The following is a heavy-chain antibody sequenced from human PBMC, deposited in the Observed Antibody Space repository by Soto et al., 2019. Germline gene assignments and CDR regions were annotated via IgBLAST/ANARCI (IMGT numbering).Heavy chain of an antibody. CDR3: ARGGGYDPFDY. Sequence: SETLSLTCTVSGASISYGGFSWSWIRQSPGKGLEWIGYISHLESTYFHPSFKSRLTMSIDRTRNQFSLKLSSVTAADMAVYYCARGGGYDPFDYWGQGGLVTVSS. D-gene: IGHD5-12*01. CDR2: ISHLEST. V-gene: IGHV4-30-2*06. CDR1: GASISYGGFS. J-gene: IGHJ4*02.